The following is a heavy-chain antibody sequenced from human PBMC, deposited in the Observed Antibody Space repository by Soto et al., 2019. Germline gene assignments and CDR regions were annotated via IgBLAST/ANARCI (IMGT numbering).Heavy chain of an antibody. V-gene: IGHV4-31*03. CDR1: GGSISSGGYY. D-gene: IGHD2-21*02. CDR2: IYYSGST. CDR3: AREKRVTATTYYYYYGMDV. J-gene: IGHJ6*02. Sequence: PSETLSLTCTVSGGSISSGGYYWSWIRQHPGKGLEWIGYIYYSGSTCYNPSLKSRVTISVDTSKNQFSLKLSSVTAADTAVYYCAREKRVTATTYYYYYGMDVWGQGTTVTVSS.